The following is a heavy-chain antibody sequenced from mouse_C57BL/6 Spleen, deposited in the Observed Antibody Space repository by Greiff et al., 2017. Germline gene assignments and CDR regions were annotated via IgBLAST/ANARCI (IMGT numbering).Heavy chain of an antibody. CDR1: GYTFTDHS. V-gene: IGHV1-78*01. J-gene: IGHJ1*03. CDR2: IYPRAGST. Sequence: QVQLTESDAELVKPGASVKLSCTVSGYTFTDHSIHWMKQGPEQGLEWIGYIYPRAGSTKYNEKFTGKATLTADKSSSTAYMQLNSLTSEDSAVYDCARQGFNWEWYFDVWGTGTTVTVSS. D-gene: IGHD4-1*01. CDR3: ARQGFNWEWYFDV.